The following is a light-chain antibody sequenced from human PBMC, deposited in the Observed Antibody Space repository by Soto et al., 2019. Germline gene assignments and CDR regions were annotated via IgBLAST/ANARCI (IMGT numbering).Light chain of an antibody. CDR3: QLYKNVILT. CDR2: EAS. V-gene: IGKV1-33*01. J-gene: IGKJ4*01. Sequence: DIKMTQSPSSLSASVGDSVTLTCQASEDVSDYVNWYQQKPGRAPKLLIYEASKLETGVPSRFSGSGSGTDFSFTIRDLQPEDFATYYCQLYKNVILTFGGGTKVDI. CDR1: EDVSDY.